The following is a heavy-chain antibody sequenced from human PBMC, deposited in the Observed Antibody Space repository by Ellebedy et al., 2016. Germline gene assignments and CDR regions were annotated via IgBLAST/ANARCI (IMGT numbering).Heavy chain of an antibody. CDR3: AKSFGVVISDYYYMDV. CDR1: GFTFSSYG. V-gene: IGHV3-30*18. Sequence: GESLKISCAASGFTFSSYGMHWVRQAPGKGLEWVAVISYDGSNKYYADSVKGRFTISRDNSKNTLYLQMNSLRAEDTAVYYCAKSFGVVISDYYYMDVWGKGTTVTVSS. J-gene: IGHJ6*03. D-gene: IGHD3-3*01. CDR2: ISYDGSNK.